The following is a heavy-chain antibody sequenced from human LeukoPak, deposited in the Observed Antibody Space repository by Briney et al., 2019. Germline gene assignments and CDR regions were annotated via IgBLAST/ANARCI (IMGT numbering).Heavy chain of an antibody. CDR1: GFTFSSYW. CDR2: IKQDGSEK. V-gene: IGHV3-7*01. CDR3: AREEHYYRSGSYYFDY. D-gene: IGHD3-10*01. J-gene: IGHJ4*02. Sequence: GGSLRLTCAASGFTFSSYWMSWVRQAPGKGLEWVANIKQDGSEKYYVDSVKGRFTISRDNAKNSLYLQMNSLRAEDTAVYYCAREEHYYRSGSYYFDYWGQGTLVTVSS.